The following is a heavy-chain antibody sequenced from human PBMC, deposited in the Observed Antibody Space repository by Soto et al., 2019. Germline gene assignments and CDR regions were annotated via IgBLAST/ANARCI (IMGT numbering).Heavy chain of an antibody. V-gene: IGHV3-23*01. CDR2: ISATGGST. D-gene: IGHD3-16*01. J-gene: IGHJ5*02. CDR1: GFTFGHYA. CDR3: AKDSIPWGGGVYNWFDP. Sequence: EVQLLESGGGLVQPGGSLRLSCAASGFTFGHYAMAWVRQAPGKGLEWVSAISATGGSTFYADSVKGRFTISRDNFKKTLYLQINSLGAEDTAKYYCAKDSIPWGGGVYNWFDPWGQGTLVTVSS.